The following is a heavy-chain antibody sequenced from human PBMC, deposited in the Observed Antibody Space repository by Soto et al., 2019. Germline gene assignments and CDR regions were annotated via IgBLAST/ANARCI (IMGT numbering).Heavy chain of an antibody. CDR3: VRENYYYGMDV. CDR1: GFDASVNY. V-gene: IGHV3-66*01. CDR2: INNGGTT. J-gene: IGHJ6*02. Sequence: GGSLRLSCAASGFDASVNYMTWVRQAPGKGLEWVSAINNGGTTFYADSVKGRFTISRDDSKNTLYLQMNSLRVEDTAMYYCVRENYYYGMDVWGQGTAVTVSS.